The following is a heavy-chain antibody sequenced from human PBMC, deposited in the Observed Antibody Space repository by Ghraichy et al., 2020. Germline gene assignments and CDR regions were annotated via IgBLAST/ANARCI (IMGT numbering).Heavy chain of an antibody. V-gene: IGHV4-34*01. Sequence: SETLSLTCGVYGESLSGYYWSWIRQPPGKGLEWIGAIDHRGNINYNPSLGSRLSISIDTSRNQISLKVTSLTAADTAIYYCTRGLKNLGWRGYFARWGQGTLVTVSS. J-gene: IGHJ4*02. CDR3: TRGLKNLGWRGYFAR. CDR2: IDHRGNI. CDR1: GESLSGYY. D-gene: IGHD5-24*01.